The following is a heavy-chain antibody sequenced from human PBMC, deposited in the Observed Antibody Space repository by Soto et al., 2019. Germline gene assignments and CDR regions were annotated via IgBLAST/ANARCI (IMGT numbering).Heavy chain of an antibody. CDR3: ARSARDFWSGYSPHVGAFDI. D-gene: IGHD3-3*01. J-gene: IGHJ3*02. Sequence: QVQLVQSGAEVKKPGASVKVSCKASGYTFTGYYMHWVRQAPGQGLEWMGWINPNSGDTNYAQKFQGRVTMTRDTSISTAYMELSRLRSDDTAVYYCARSARDFWSGYSPHVGAFDIWGQGTMVTVSS. CDR1: GYTFTGYY. V-gene: IGHV1-2*02. CDR2: INPNSGDT.